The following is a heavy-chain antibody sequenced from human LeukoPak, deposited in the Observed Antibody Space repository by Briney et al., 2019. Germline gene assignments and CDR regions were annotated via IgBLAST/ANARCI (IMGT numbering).Heavy chain of an antibody. CDR3: ARDLRGEYYDFWSGINYYYYYMDV. V-gene: IGHV4-38-2*02. CDR1: GYPISSAYY. J-gene: IGHJ6*03. CDR2: LYHPDTT. Sequence: SETLSLTCSVSGYPISSAYYWVWIRQPPGKGLEWIGSLYHPDTTYYNASLKSRVTMSVDTSRNQFSLKLSSVTAADTAVYYCARDLRGEYYDFWSGINYYYYYMDVWGKGTTVTVSS. D-gene: IGHD3-3*01.